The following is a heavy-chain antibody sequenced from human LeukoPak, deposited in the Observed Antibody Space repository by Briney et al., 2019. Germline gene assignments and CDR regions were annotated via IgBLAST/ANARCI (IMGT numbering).Heavy chain of an antibody. J-gene: IGHJ4*02. CDR1: GFSFSSYA. Sequence: GGSLRLSCAASGFSFSSYAMSWVRQAPGKGLEWVSGISGSDGSTYYADSVKGRFTISRDNSKNTLYLQMNSLRAEDTAVYYCARGPSGYHNTGGQGTLVTVSS. CDR2: ISGSDGST. CDR3: ARGPSGYHNT. V-gene: IGHV3-23*01. D-gene: IGHD5-12*01.